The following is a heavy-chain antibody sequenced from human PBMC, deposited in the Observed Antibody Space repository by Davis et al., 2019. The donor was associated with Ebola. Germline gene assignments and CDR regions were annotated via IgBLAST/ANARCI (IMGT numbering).Heavy chain of an antibody. CDR2: ISYDGSNK. D-gene: IGHD6-19*01. J-gene: IGHJ6*02. CDR3: AKTHPSGWYRNYYYYYGMDV. V-gene: IGHV3-30*18. CDR1: GFTFSSYG. Sequence: GGSLRLSCAASGFTFSSYGMHWVRQAPGKGLEWVAVISYDGSNKYYADSVKGRFTISRDNSKNTLYLQMNSLRAEDTAVYYCAKTHPSGWYRNYYYYYGMDVWGQGTTVTVSS.